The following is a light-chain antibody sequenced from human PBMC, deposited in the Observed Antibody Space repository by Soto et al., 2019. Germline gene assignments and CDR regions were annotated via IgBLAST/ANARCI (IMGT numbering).Light chain of an antibody. J-gene: IGKJ1*01. V-gene: IGKV1-27*01. CDR2: GSS. CDR3: QKYDSDPRT. CDR1: QAISNF. Sequence: DIQMTQTHSSLSASVGDRVTIACRASQAISNFLAWYQQKPGKVPTLLVYGSSTLQSGVPSRFSGSGSGTDFTLTISSLQPEDAATYYCQKYDSDPRTFGQGTKVEI.